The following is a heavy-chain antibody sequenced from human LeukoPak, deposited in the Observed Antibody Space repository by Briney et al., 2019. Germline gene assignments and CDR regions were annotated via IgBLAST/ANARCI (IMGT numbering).Heavy chain of an antibody. J-gene: IGHJ4*02. CDR3: ARGRVLGIAAAGIDY. D-gene: IGHD6-13*01. V-gene: IGHV4-34*01. Sequence: SETLSLTCAVYGGSFSGYYWSWIRQPPGKGLEWIGEINHSGSTNYNPSLKSRVTISVDTSKNQFSLKLSSVTAADTAVYYCARGRVLGIAAAGIDYWGQGTLVTVSS. CDR1: GGSFSGYY. CDR2: INHSGST.